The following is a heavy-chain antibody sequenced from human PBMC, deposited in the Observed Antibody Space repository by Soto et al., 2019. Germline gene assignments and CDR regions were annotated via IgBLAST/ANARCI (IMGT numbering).Heavy chain of an antibody. CDR2: ISGSGDGT. Sequence: GGSLIVSCAASGVTFSSFALSWVRQAPGKGLEWVSAISGSGDGTDYADSVKGRFTISRDNSKNTLYLQMNSLRAEDTAVYYCAGPGYSSQDYWGQGALVTVSS. CDR3: AGPGYSSQDY. J-gene: IGHJ4*02. V-gene: IGHV3-23*01. D-gene: IGHD5-18*01. CDR1: GVTFSSFA.